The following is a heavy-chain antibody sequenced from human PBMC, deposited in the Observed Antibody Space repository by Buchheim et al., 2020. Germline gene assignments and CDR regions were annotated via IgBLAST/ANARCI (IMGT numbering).Heavy chain of an antibody. Sequence: QVQLVQSGAEVKKPGSSVKVSCKASGGTFSNYAISWVRQAPGQGLEWMGGIIPIFGTANYAQKFQGRVTITADKSTSTAYMELNSLRSEDTAVYYCAKGAHDYYDSSGYLVYFDYWGQGTL. CDR1: GGTFSNYA. D-gene: IGHD3-22*01. V-gene: IGHV1-69*06. J-gene: IGHJ4*02. CDR3: AKGAHDYYDSSGYLVYFDY. CDR2: IIPIFGTA.